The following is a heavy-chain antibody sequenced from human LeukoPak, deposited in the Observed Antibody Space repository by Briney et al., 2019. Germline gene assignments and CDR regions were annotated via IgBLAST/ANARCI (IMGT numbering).Heavy chain of an antibody. CDR3: ARGLYCSSTDCYLYFYFDS. V-gene: IGHV3-20*04. CDR1: GFTIDDYG. CDR2: INRDGGRT. Sequence: GGSLRLSCAASGFTIDDYGMSWVRQVPGKGLEWVSSINRDGGRTDYVDSVKGRFTISRDNAKNSLYLQMNSLRAEDTALYFCARGLYCSSTDCYLYFYFDSWRQGTLVTVSS. D-gene: IGHD2-2*01. J-gene: IGHJ4*02.